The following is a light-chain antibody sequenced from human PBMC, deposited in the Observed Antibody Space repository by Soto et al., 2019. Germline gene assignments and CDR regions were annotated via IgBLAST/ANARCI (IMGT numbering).Light chain of an antibody. CDR2: DVS. J-gene: IGLJ1*01. V-gene: IGLV2-11*01. CDR1: SSDVGGYHY. Sequence: QSALTQPRSVSGSPGQSVTISCTGTSSDVGGYHYVSWYQQHPGKAPKLMIYDVSKRPSGVPDRFSGSKSGNTASLTISGLQAEDEADYYCCSYAGSYNEYVFGTGTKLTVL. CDR3: CSYAGSYNEYV.